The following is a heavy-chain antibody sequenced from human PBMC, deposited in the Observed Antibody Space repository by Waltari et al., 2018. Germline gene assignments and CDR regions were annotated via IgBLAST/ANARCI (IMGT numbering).Heavy chain of an antibody. CDR2: IIPIFGTA. Sequence: QVQLVQSGAEVKKPGSSVKVSCKASGGTFSSYAISWVRQAPGQGLEWMGGIIPIFGTANYAQKFQGRVTITADESTSTAYMELSSLRSEDTAVYYCAREAPYYDFWSGYSNWFDPWGQGTLVTVSS. J-gene: IGHJ5*02. CDR1: GGTFSSYA. D-gene: IGHD3-3*01. V-gene: IGHV1-69*01. CDR3: AREAPYYDFWSGYSNWFDP.